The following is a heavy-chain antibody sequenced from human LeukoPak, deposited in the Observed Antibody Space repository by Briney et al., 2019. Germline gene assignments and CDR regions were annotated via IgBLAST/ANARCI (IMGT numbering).Heavy chain of an antibody. V-gene: IGHV4-39*07. D-gene: IGHD3-16*01. CDR3: AREGGSGIDY. CDR2: IYYSGST. Sequence: SETLSLTCTVSGGSISSSSYYWGWIRQPPGKGLEWIGSIYYSGSTYYNPSLKSRVTISVDTSKNQFSLRLSSVTAADTAVYYCAREGGSGIDYWGQGTLVTVSS. J-gene: IGHJ4*02. CDR1: GGSISSSSYY.